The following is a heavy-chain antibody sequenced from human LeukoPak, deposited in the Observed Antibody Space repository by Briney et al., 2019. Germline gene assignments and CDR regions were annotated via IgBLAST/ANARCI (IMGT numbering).Heavy chain of an antibody. J-gene: IGHJ4*02. V-gene: IGHV3-48*03. CDR3: AKDFRWSQDY. D-gene: IGHD4-23*01. CDR2: ISSSGSTI. CDR1: GFTFSSYE. Sequence: GGSLRLSCAASGFTFSSYEMNWVRQAPGKGLEWVSYISSSGSTIYYADSVKGRFTISRDTSRNTVYLQMNSLRGEDTAVYYCAKDFRWSQDYWGQGTLVTVSS.